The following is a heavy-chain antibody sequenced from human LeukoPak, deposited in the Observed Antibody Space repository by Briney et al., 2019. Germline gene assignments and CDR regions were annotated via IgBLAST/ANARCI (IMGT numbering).Heavy chain of an antibody. D-gene: IGHD3-22*01. Sequence: SETLSLTCTVSGGSISSYYWSWIRQPPGKGLEWIGYIYYSGSTNYNPPLKSRVTISVDTSKNQFSLKLSSVTAADTAVYYCARVLYDSSGDHIDYWGQGTLVTVSS. J-gene: IGHJ4*02. V-gene: IGHV4-59*01. CDR3: ARVLYDSSGDHIDY. CDR1: GGSISSYY. CDR2: IYYSGST.